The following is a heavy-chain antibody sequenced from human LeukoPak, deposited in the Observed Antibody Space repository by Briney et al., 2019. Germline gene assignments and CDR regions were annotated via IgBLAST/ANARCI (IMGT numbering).Heavy chain of an antibody. CDR3: AREGRTHGMDV. Sequence: SETLSLTCTVSDGSIGTYYWSWIRQPPGKGLEWIGYIYYSGSTNYNPSLKSRVTISVYTSKNQFSLKLNSVTAADTAVYYCAREGRTHGMDVWGQGTTVTVSS. CDR2: IYYSGST. D-gene: IGHD1-14*01. V-gene: IGHV4-59*13. J-gene: IGHJ6*02. CDR1: DGSIGTYY.